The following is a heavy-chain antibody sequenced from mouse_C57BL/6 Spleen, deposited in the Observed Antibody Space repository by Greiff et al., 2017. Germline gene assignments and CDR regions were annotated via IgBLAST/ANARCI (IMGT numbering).Heavy chain of an antibody. Sequence: QVQLQQPGTELVKPGASVTRSCKASGSTFTSSWMNWVRQRPGQGLGWIGNINPSNGGTNYNGKFKSKATLTVEKSSSTAYMQLSSLTSEDSAVYYCARQGGYYSWDYWGQGTSVTVSS. J-gene: IGHJ4*01. CDR2: INPSNGGT. CDR1: GSTFTSSW. V-gene: IGHV1-53*01. CDR3: ARQGGYYSWDY. D-gene: IGHD2-3*01.